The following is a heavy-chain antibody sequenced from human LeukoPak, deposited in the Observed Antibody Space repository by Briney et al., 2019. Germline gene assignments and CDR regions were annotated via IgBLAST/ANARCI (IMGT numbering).Heavy chain of an antibody. CDR2: ISGSGGST. CDR3: AKDTVAYYYDSSGCSPFDY. J-gene: IGHJ4*02. V-gene: IGHV3-23*01. CDR1: GFTFSSYA. D-gene: IGHD3-22*01. Sequence: GGSLRLSCAASGFTFSSYAMSWLRQAPGKGLEWVSAISGSGGSTYYADSVKGRFTISRDNSKNTLYLQMNSLRAEDTAVYYCAKDTVAYYYDSSGCSPFDYWGQGTLVTVSS.